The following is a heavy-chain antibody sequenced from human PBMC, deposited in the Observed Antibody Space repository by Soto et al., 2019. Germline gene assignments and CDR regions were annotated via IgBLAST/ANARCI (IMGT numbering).Heavy chain of an antibody. Sequence: SETLSLTCIVYGGSFSGYYWSWIRQPPGKGLEWIGEINHSGSTNYNPSLKSRVSISVDTSKSQFSLKLSSETAADTTVYYCERLINQGATISCWFDPWGQGTLVTVSS. J-gene: IGHJ5*02. CDR3: ERLINQGATISCWFDP. V-gene: IGHV4-34*01. CDR2: INHSGST. CDR1: GGSFSGYY. D-gene: IGHD5-12*01.